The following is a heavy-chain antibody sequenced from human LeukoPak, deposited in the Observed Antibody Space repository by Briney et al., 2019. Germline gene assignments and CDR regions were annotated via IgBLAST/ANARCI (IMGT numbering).Heavy chain of an antibody. CDR3: ASGPGCYYDSSGYCAGDDY. V-gene: IGHV1-69*13. Sequence: SVKVSCKASGGTFSSYAISWVRQAPGQGLEWMGGIIPIFGTANYAQKFQGRVTITADETTNTAYMELSSLGSEDTAVYYCASGPGCYYDSSGYCAGDDYWGQGTLVTVSS. CDR2: IIPIFGTA. D-gene: IGHD3-22*01. J-gene: IGHJ4*02. CDR1: GGTFSSYA.